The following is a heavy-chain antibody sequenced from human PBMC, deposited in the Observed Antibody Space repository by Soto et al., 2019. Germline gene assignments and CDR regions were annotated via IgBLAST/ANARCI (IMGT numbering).Heavy chain of an antibody. V-gene: IGHV4-31*03. J-gene: IGHJ5*02. D-gene: IGHD3-22*01. CDR3: ASKYSYDSSGALGWFDP. CDR2: IYYSGST. CDR1: GGSISSGGYY. Sequence: SETLSLTCTVSGGSISSGGYYWSWIRQHPGKGLEWIGYIYYSGSTYYNPSLKSRVTISVGTSKNQFSLKLSSVTAADRAVYYCASKYSYDSSGALGWFDPWGQGTLVTVAS.